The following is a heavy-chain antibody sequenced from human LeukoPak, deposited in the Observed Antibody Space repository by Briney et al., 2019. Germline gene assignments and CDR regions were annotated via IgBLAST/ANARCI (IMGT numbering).Heavy chain of an antibody. J-gene: IGHJ4*02. Sequence: ASVTVSCTASGGTFSSYAISWVRQAPGQGLEWMGGIIPIFGTANYAQKFQGRVTITADESTSTAYMELSSLRSEDTAVYYCARYAAAGEFDYWGQGTLVTVSS. D-gene: IGHD6-13*01. CDR1: GGTFSSYA. CDR3: ARYAAAGEFDY. V-gene: IGHV1-69*13. CDR2: IIPIFGTA.